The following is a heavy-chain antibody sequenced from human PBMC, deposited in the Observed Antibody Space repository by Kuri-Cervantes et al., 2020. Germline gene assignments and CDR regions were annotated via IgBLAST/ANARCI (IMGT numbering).Heavy chain of an antibody. CDR3: ARDDAYYDSSGYPHDAFDI. D-gene: IGHD3-22*01. Sequence: SETLSLTCTVSGGSISSYYWSWIRQPAGKGLEWIGRIYTSGSTNYNPSLKSRVTISVDTSKNQFSLKLSSVTAADTAVYYCARDDAYYDSSGYPHDAFDIWGQGTMVTVSS. V-gene: IGHV4-4*07. CDR2: IYTSGST. CDR1: GGSISSYY. J-gene: IGHJ3*02.